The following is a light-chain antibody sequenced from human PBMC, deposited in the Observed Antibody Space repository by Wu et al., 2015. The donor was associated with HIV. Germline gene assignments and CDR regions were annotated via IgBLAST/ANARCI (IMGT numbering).Light chain of an antibody. Sequence: DIQLTQSPSFLSASVGDRVTITCRAGQAINSYVAWYQQKPGKAPKLLIYAASTLHSGVPSGFSGSGSGTEFTLTISSLQPEDFATYSCQQLNSYPLTFGGGTKVEIK. V-gene: IGKV1-9*01. CDR1: QAINSY. CDR3: QQLNSYPLT. CDR2: AAS. J-gene: IGKJ4*01.